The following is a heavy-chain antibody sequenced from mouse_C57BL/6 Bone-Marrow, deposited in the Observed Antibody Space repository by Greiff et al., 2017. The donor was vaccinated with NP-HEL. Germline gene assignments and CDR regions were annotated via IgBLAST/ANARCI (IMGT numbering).Heavy chain of an antibody. V-gene: IGHV1-64*01. J-gene: IGHJ2*01. Sequence: VQLQQPGAELEKHGASVKLSCKASGYTFTSYWMHWVKQRPGQGLEWIGMIHPNSGSTNYNEKFKSKATLTVDKSSSTAYMELRSLTSEDSAVYFCARRSYYGSSRDYWGQGTTLTVSS. D-gene: IGHD1-1*01. CDR1: GYTFTSYW. CDR2: IHPNSGST. CDR3: ARRSYYGSSRDY.